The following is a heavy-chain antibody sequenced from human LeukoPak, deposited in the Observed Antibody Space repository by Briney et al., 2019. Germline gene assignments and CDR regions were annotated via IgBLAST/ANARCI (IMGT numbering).Heavy chain of an antibody. Sequence: PSETLSLTCTVSGGSISSYYWSWIRQPAGKGLEWIGRIYTSGSTNYNPSLKSRVTMSVDTSKNQFSLKLSSVTAADTAVYYCARGVREDFWSGHAFDIWGQGTMVTVSS. J-gene: IGHJ3*02. CDR3: ARGVREDFWSGHAFDI. CDR1: GGSISSYY. CDR2: IYTSGST. D-gene: IGHD3-3*01. V-gene: IGHV4-4*07.